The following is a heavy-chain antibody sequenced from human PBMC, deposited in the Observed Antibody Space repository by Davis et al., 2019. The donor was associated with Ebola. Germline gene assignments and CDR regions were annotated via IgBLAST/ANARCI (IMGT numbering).Heavy chain of an antibody. D-gene: IGHD4-17*01. J-gene: IGHJ6*02. CDR1: GYTFTSYG. CDR2: INPSGGST. V-gene: IGHV1-46*01. CDR3: ARAIGDYPYGMDV. Sequence: ASVKVSCKASGYTFTSYGISWVRQAPGQGLEWMGIINPSGGSTSYAQKFQGRVTMTRDTSTSTVYMELSSLRSEDTAVYYCARAIGDYPYGMDVWGQGTTVTVSS.